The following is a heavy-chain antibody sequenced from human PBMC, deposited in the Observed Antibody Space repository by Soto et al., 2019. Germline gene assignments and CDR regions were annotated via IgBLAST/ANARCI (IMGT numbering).Heavy chain of an antibody. Sequence: EVQLVESGGGLVQPGRSLRLSCAASGFTFDDYAMHWVRQAPGKGLEWVSGISWNSGSIGYADSVKGRFTISRDNAKNSLYLQMNSLRAEDTALYYCAKVGMIVVDLGAFDIWGQGTMVTVSS. D-gene: IGHD3-22*01. J-gene: IGHJ3*02. CDR2: ISWNSGSI. CDR3: AKVGMIVVDLGAFDI. V-gene: IGHV3-9*01. CDR1: GFTFDDYA.